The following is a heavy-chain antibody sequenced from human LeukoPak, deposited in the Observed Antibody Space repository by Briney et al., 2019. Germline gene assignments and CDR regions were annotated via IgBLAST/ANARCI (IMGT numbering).Heavy chain of an antibody. CDR1: GYSISSGHY. V-gene: IGHV4-38-2*01. CDR2: IFHSGSS. Sequence: TSETLSLMCAVSGYSISSGHYWGWLRQPPGKGLEGIGNIFHSGSSYYNPSLKSRVTISVDTSKNQFSLTLSSVTAADTAVYYCASDHLYCGGDCYPFDYWGQGTLVTVSS. D-gene: IGHD2-21*02. CDR3: ASDHLYCGGDCYPFDY. J-gene: IGHJ4*02.